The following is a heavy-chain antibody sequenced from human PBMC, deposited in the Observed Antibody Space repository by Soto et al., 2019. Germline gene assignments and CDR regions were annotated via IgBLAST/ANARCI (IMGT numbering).Heavy chain of an antibody. Sequence: QVQLVQSGAEVKKPGSSVKVSCKASGGTFSSYAISWVRQAPGQGLEWMGGIIPIFGTANYAQKFQGRVTITSVELTSXAYMELSSLRSEDTAVYYCAREAYCGGDCYTRFDYWGQGTLVTVSS. V-gene: IGHV1-69*05. CDR2: IIPIFGTA. J-gene: IGHJ4*02. CDR1: GGTFSSYA. CDR3: AREAYCGGDCYTRFDY. D-gene: IGHD2-21*02.